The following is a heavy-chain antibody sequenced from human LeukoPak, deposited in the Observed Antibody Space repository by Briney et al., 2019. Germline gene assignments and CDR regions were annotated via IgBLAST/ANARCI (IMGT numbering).Heavy chain of an antibody. J-gene: IGHJ5*02. CDR1: GGSISSYY. CDR3: ARLIWFGELLTTVYWFDP. Sequence: SETLSLTCTVSGGSISSYYWSWIRQPPGKGLEWIAYIYYSGSTNYNPSLKSRVTISVDTSKNQFSLKLNSVTAADTAVYYCARLIWFGELLTTVYWFDPWGQGTLVTVSS. V-gene: IGHV4-59*08. D-gene: IGHD3-10*01. CDR2: IYYSGST.